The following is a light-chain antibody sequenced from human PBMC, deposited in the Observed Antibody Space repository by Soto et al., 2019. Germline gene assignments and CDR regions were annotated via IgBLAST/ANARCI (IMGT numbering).Light chain of an antibody. CDR3: QQYYTTPRT. CDR1: QSVLYTSNNKNY. J-gene: IGKJ1*01. CDR2: WAS. Sequence: DIVMTQSPDSLAVSLSERATINCKSSQSVLYTSNNKNYLAWYQQKPGHPPKVLIYWASTRESGVPDRFSGSGSGTDFTLTISSLQAEDVAVYFCQQYYTTPRTFGQGTKVEIK. V-gene: IGKV4-1*01.